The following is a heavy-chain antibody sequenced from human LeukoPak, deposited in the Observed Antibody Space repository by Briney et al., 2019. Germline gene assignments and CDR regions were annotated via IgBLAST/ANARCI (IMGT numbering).Heavy chain of an antibody. CDR3: ARHLHSSTSFNWFDP. CDR1: GGSISSYY. D-gene: IGHD2-2*01. CDR2: ISDIGST. J-gene: IGHJ5*02. V-gene: IGHV4-59*08. Sequence: PSETLSLTCTVSGGSISSYYWSWIRQLPGKGLEWIAYISDIGSTNYNPSLKSRVTISVDTSKNQFSLKLSSVTAADTAVYYCARHLHSSTSFNWFDPWGQGTLVTVSS.